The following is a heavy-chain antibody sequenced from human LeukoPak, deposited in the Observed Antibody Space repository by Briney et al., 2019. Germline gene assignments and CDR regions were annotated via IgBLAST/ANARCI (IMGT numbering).Heavy chain of an antibody. CDR1: GFTFSTYA. CDR2: ISGSGDYT. D-gene: IGHD3-10*01. J-gene: IGHJ4*02. V-gene: IGHV3-23*01. Sequence: PGGSLRLSCAASGFTFSTYAMHWVRQAPGKGLEWVSTISGSGDYTYYADSVKGRFTISRDNSKNTLYLQMNSLRAEDTAVYYCAKVTYGSGTYGAFDSWGQGTLVTVSS. CDR3: AKVTYGSGTYGAFDS.